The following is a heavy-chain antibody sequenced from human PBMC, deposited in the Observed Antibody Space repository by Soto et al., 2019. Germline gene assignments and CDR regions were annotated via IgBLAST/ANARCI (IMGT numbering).Heavy chain of an antibody. V-gene: IGHV3-7*01. CDR2: IKQDGSEK. J-gene: IGHJ4*02. Sequence: QPGGSLRLSCAASGFTFSSYWMSWVRQAPGKGLEWVANIKQDGSEKYYVDSVKGRFTISRDNAKNSLYLQMNSLRAEDTAVYYCARVTYYYDSSGHFDYWGQGTLVTVSS. CDR1: GFTFSSYW. D-gene: IGHD3-22*01. CDR3: ARVTYYYDSSGHFDY.